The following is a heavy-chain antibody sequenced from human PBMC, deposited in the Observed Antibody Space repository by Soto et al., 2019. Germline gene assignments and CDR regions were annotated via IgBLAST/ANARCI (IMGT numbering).Heavy chain of an antibody. CDR3: VRVIPGVEAWVDP. D-gene: IGHD2-2*01. CDR1: GYTFTNVG. CDR2: ISAYTDTP. Sequence: SLKGSCRASGYTFTNVGVTWGRRAPGQGLEWMGWISAYTDTPNYSQKFQGRVTMTIDTSTRTAYMDLRSLTSDDTAVYYCVRVIPGVEAWVDPWGQGTLVTFSS. J-gene: IGHJ5*02. V-gene: IGHV1-18*01.